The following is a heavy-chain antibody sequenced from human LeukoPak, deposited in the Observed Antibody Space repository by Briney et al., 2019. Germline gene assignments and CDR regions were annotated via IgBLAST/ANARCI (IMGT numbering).Heavy chain of an antibody. V-gene: IGHV4-59*01. CDR3: ARVPGVAATSYYFDY. CDR2: IYYSGST. CDR1: GGSISSYY. J-gene: IGHJ4*02. D-gene: IGHD2-15*01. Sequence: PSETLSLTCTVSGGSISSYYWSWIRQPPGKGLEWIGYIYYSGSTNYNPSLKSRVTISVDTSKNQFSLKLSSVTAADTAEYYCARVPGVAATSYYFDYWGQGTLVTVSS.